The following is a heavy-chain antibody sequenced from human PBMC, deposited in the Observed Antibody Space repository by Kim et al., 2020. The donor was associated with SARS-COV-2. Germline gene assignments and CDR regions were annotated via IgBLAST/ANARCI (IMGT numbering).Heavy chain of an antibody. V-gene: IGHV1-8*01. Sequence: AQKFRGRVTMTRNTSISTAYMELSSLRSEDPAVYYCAGGPQARHYGMDVWGQGTTVTVSS. CDR3: AGGPQARHYGMDV. J-gene: IGHJ6*02.